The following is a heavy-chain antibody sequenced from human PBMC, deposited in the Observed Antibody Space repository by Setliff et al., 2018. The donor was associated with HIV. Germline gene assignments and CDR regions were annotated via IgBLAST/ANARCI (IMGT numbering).Heavy chain of an antibody. CDR1: GGSISSGSYY. V-gene: IGHV4-61*09. Sequence: SETLSLTCSVSGGSISSGSYYWTWIRQPAGKGPEWIGHIYTNGYTNYNPSLKSRVTISVDTSKNQFSLKLSSVTAADTAVYYCARTDWARTSYYYYYGMNVWGQGTTVTVSS. D-gene: IGHD3-9*01. CDR2: IYTNGYT. J-gene: IGHJ6*02. CDR3: ARTDWARTSYYYYYGMNV.